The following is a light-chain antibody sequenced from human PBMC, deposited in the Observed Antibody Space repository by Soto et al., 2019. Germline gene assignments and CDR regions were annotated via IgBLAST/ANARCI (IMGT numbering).Light chain of an antibody. J-gene: IGKJ4*01. CDR1: QSVSSN. CDR3: QQDDNWPLT. CDR2: DAS. Sequence: EIIVTQSPATLSVSPGERVTLSCRASQSVSSNLAWYVQKPGQAPRLLIYDASTRATRVPARFSGRGSGTEFNHTIRSLKSEDFAIYSGQQDDNWPLTFGGGTEVEIK. V-gene: IGKV3-15*01.